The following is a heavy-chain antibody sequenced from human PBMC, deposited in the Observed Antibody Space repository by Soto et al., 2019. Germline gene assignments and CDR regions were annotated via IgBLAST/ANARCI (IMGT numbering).Heavy chain of an antibody. CDR1: GYSFTSYW. V-gene: IGHV5-51*01. CDR3: ARQHNSGWFYYYGMDV. Sequence: PGESLKISCKGSGYSFTSYWIAWVRQMPGKGLEWMGIVHPGDSDTRYSPSIQGQVTISADKSITTAYLQWSSLKASDTAMYYCARQHNSGWFYYYGMDVWGQGTTVTVSS. CDR2: VHPGDSDT. D-gene: IGHD6-19*01. J-gene: IGHJ6*02.